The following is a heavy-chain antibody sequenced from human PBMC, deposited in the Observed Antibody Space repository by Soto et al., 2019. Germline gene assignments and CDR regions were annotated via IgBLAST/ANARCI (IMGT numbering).Heavy chain of an antibody. CDR1: GGTFSSYD. V-gene: IGHV1-69*01. CDR2: IIPIFGTA. D-gene: IGHD6-13*01. J-gene: IGHJ3*02. Sequence: QVQLVQSGAEVKKPGSSVKVSCKASGGTFSSYDISWVRQAPGQGLEWMGGIIPIFGTANYAQKFQGRVTITADESTSTAYMELSSLRSEDTAVYYSARHTYSSSWYPTMGAFDIWGQGTMVTVSS. CDR3: ARHTYSSSWYPTMGAFDI.